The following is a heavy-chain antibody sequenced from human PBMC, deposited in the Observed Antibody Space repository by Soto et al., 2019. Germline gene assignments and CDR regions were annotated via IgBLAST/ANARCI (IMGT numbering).Heavy chain of an antibody. Sequence: GGSLRLSCAASGFTFDDYAMHWVRQAPGKGLEWVSGISWNSGSIGYADSVKGRFTISRDNAKNSLYLQMNSLRAEDTALYYCAKARDSCSGGSCYFRYYYYYMDVWGKGTTVTVSS. CDR3: AKARDSCSGGSCYFRYYYYYMDV. D-gene: IGHD2-15*01. CDR1: GFTFDDYA. J-gene: IGHJ6*03. V-gene: IGHV3-9*01. CDR2: ISWNSGSI.